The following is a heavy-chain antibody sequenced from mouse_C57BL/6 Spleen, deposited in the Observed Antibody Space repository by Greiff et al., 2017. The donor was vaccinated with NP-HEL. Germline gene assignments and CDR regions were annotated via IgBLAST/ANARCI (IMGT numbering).Heavy chain of an antibody. CDR1: GFTFSDYG. J-gene: IGHJ4*01. CDR2: ISSGSSTI. D-gene: IGHD2-5*01. Sequence: EVKVVESGGGLVKPGGSLKLSCAASGFTFSDYGMHWVRQAPEKGLEWVAYISSGSSTIYYADTVKGRFTISRDNAKNTLFLQMTSLRSEDTAMYYCARLYSNYVYAMDYWGQGTSVTVSS. CDR3: ARLYSNYVYAMDY. V-gene: IGHV5-17*01.